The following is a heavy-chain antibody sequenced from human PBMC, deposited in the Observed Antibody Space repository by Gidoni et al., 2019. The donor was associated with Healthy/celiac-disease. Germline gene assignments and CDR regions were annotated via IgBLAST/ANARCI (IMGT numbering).Heavy chain of an antibody. CDR2: IWYDGINQ. Sequence: QVQLVESGGGVVQPGRSLRRPCAAPGFTFSSYAMHWVRQAPGKGLEWVAVIWYDGINQYYADSVKGRFTISRDNSKNTLYLQMNSLRAEDTAVYYCARDASSTYDSSGYSGLDIWGQGTMVTVSS. J-gene: IGHJ3*02. V-gene: IGHV3-33*01. CDR3: ARDASSTYDSSGYSGLDI. D-gene: IGHD3-22*01. CDR1: GFTFSSYA.